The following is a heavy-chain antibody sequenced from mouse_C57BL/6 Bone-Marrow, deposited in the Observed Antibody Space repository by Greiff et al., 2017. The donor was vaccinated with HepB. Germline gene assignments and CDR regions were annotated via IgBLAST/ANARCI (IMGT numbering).Heavy chain of an antibody. V-gene: IGHV7-3*01. J-gene: IGHJ3*01. Sequence: EVKLVESGGGLVQPGGSLSLSCAASGFTFTDYYTSWVRQPPGKALEWLGFIRNKANGYTTEYSASVKGRFTISRDNSQSILYLQMNALRAEDSATYYCARYDGYWFAYWGQGTLVTVSA. CDR2: IRNKANGYTT. CDR3: ARYDGYWFAY. CDR1: GFTFTDYY. D-gene: IGHD2-3*01.